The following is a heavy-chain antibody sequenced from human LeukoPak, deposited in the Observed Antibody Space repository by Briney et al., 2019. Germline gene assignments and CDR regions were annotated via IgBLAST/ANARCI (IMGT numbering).Heavy chain of an antibody. J-gene: IGHJ4*02. D-gene: IGHD2-2*01. CDR1: GFTFSNHA. CDR3: AKDGHCSTTTCSTAKFDY. CDR2: ISGSDDST. Sequence: GGSLRLSCAVSGFTFSNHAMSWVRQAPGKGLEWVSTISGSDDSTDYADSVKGRFTISRDNSKNTLYLQMNSLRAEDTAVYYCAKDGHCSTTTCSTAKFDYWGQGTLVTVSS. V-gene: IGHV3-23*01.